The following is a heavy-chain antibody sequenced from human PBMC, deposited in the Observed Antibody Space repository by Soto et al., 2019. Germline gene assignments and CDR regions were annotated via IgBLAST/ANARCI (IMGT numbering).Heavy chain of an antibody. CDR2: MNPNTGNT. Sequence: QVQLVQSGAEVKKPGASVKVSCKASGYTFTSYDINWVRQTTGQGLEWMGWMNPNTGNTGYAQKFQGRGTMTRNTSISTAYMELSSRRSDDTSVYYCAREITGKFPNWGQGTLVAVSS. D-gene: IGHD1-20*01. V-gene: IGHV1-8*01. CDR3: AREITGKFPN. CDR1: GYTFTSYD. J-gene: IGHJ4*02.